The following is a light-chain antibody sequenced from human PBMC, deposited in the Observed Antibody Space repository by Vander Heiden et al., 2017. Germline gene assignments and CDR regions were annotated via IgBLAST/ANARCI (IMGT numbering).Light chain of an antibody. CDR1: SSTIGINY. CDR3: AAWDDSLRGRV. V-gene: IGLV1-47*01. CDR2: TNN. Sequence: QSVLTQPPAASGTPRQRVTISCSGCSSTIGINYVSWYPQLPVTAPKLLLYTNNQRPSGVPDRFSGSKSGTSASLAISGLRSEDEADYYCAAWDDSLRGRVFGGGTKLTVL. J-gene: IGLJ2*01.